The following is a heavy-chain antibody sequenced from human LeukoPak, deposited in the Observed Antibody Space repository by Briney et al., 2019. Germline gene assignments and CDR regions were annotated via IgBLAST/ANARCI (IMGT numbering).Heavy chain of an antibody. CDR1: GFTFSSYA. CDR2: ISGSGGST. J-gene: IGHJ4*02. CDR3: AKDLLLRPFAQFDY. D-gene: IGHD3-9*01. Sequence: GGSLRLSCAASGFTFSSYAMSWVRQAPGKGLEWVSAISGSGGSTYYADSVKGRFAISRDNSKNTLYLQMNSLRAEDTAVYYCAKDLLLRPFAQFDYWGQGTLVTVSS. V-gene: IGHV3-23*01.